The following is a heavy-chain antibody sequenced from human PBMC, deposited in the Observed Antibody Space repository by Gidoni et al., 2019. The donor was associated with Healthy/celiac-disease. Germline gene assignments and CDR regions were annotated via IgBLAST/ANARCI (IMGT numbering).Heavy chain of an antibody. CDR2: ISGSGGST. V-gene: IGHV3-23*01. Sequence: EVQLLESGGGLVQPWGSLRLSCAASGFTFSSYAMSWVRQAPGKGLEWVSAISGSGGSTYYADSVKGRFTISRDNSKNTLYLQMNSLRAEDTAVYYCANGYSSGWYGPGGDWGQGTLVTVSS. CDR3: ANGYSSGWYGPGGD. J-gene: IGHJ4*02. D-gene: IGHD6-19*01. CDR1: GFTFSSYA.